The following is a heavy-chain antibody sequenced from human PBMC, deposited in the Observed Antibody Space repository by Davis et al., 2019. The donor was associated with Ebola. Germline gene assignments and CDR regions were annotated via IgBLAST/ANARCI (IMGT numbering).Heavy chain of an antibody. Sequence: PSETLSLTCAVYGGSFNSYYWSWIRQPPGKGLEWIGEINHSGSTNYNPSLKSRVTISVDTSKNQFSLKLSSVTAADTAVYYCARVRGVGPSSGYYLNWFDPWGQGTLVTVSS. V-gene: IGHV4-34*01. CDR1: GGSFNSYY. CDR2: INHSGST. D-gene: IGHD3-22*01. CDR3: ARVRGVGPSSGYYLNWFDP. J-gene: IGHJ5*02.